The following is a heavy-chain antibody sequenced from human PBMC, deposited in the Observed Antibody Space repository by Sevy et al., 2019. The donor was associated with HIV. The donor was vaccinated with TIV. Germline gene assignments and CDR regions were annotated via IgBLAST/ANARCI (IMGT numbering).Heavy chain of an antibody. V-gene: IGHV3-30*02. D-gene: IGHD2-21*01. Sequence: GGSLRLSCAASGFRYSSYGMHWVRQAPVKGLEWVAYIQYDGSNKHYADSVKGRFTISRDNSKNTLDLQMNSLRVEDTAVYYCVKEGGGEGGDHWGQGTLVTVSS. CDR2: IQYDGSNK. CDR3: VKEGGGEGGDH. CDR1: GFRYSSYG. J-gene: IGHJ4*02.